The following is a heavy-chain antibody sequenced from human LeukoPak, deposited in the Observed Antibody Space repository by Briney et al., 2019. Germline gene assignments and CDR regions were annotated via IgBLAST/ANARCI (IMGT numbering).Heavy chain of an antibody. J-gene: IGHJ6*02. CDR1: GFTVSSNY. D-gene: IGHD2-15*01. V-gene: IGHV3-53*01. CDR2: IYSGGST. Sequence: GGSLRLSCAVSGFTVSSNYMSWVRQAPGKGLEWVSVIYSGGSTYYADSVKGRFTISRDNSKNTLYLQMNSLRAGDTAVYYCARDPSLPYCSGGSCYSHYYYYGMDVWGQGTTVTVSS. CDR3: ARDPSLPYCSGGSCYSHYYYYGMDV.